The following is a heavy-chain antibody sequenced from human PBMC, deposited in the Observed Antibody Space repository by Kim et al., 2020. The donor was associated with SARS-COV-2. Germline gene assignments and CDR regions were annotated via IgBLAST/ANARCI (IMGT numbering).Heavy chain of an antibody. Sequence: YNPSLKSRVTISVDTSKNQFSLKLSSVTAADTAVYYCARGGRIAAAVNDYWGQGTLVTVSS. V-gene: IGHV4-34*01. CDR3: ARGGRIAAAVNDY. J-gene: IGHJ4*02. D-gene: IGHD6-13*01.